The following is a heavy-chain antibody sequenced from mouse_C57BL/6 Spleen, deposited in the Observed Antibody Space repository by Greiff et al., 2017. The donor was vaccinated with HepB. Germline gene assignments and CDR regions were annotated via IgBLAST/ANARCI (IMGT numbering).Heavy chain of an antibody. CDR3: TRGGYGAWFGC. J-gene: IGHJ3*01. CDR2: IDPETGGT. Sequence: QVQLQQSGAELVRPGASVTLSCKASGYTFTDYEMHWVKQTPVHGLEWIGAIDPETGGTAYNQKFKGKAILTADKSSSTAYMELRSLTSEDSAVYYCTRGGYGAWFGCWGHGTLVTVST. V-gene: IGHV1-15*01. D-gene: IGHD2-2*01. CDR1: GYTFTDYE.